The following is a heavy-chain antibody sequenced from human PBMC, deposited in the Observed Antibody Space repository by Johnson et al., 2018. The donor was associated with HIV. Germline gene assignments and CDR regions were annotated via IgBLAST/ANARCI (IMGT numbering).Heavy chain of an antibody. CDR3: ARDDILTGYYDAFDI. V-gene: IGHV3-15*01. CDR1: GFTFNNAW. D-gene: IGHD3-9*01. Sequence: VQLVEFGGGLVQPGGSLRLSCAASGFTFNNAWMNWVRQAPGKGLEWVGRIKSKTDGGTTDYAAPVKGRFTISRDDSKNTLYLQMNSLRAEDTAVYYCARDDILTGYYDAFDIWGQGTMVTVSS. J-gene: IGHJ3*02. CDR2: IKSKTDGGTT.